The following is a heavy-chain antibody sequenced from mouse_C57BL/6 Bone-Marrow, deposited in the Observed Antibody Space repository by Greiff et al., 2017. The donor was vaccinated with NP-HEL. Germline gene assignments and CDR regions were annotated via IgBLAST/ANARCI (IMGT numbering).Heavy chain of an antibody. Sequence: VQLQQSGPELVKPGASVKISCKASGYTFTDYYMNWVKQSHGKSLEWIGDINPNNGGTSYNQKFKGKATLTVDKSSSTAYMELRSLTSEDSAVYYCASYGSSYVQFAYGGQGTLVTVSA. J-gene: IGHJ3*01. D-gene: IGHD1-1*01. V-gene: IGHV1-26*01. CDR2: INPNNGGT. CDR1: GYTFTDYY. CDR3: ASYGSSYVQFAY.